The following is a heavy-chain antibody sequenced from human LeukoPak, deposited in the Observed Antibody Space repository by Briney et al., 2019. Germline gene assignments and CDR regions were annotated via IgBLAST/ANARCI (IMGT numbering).Heavy chain of an antibody. Sequence: ASVKVSCKVSGYTLTQLSMHWVRQAPGKGLEWMGGFDPEDGETIYAQKFQGRVTMTEDTSTDTAYMELSSLRSEDTAVYYCATSEGVVTAFDYWGQGTLVTVSS. V-gene: IGHV1-24*01. CDR2: FDPEDGET. J-gene: IGHJ4*02. CDR1: GYTLTQLS. CDR3: ATSEGVVTAFDY. D-gene: IGHD2-21*02.